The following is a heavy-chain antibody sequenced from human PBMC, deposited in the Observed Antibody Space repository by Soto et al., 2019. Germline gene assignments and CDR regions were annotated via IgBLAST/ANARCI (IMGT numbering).Heavy chain of an antibody. Sequence: VGSLRLSCAASGFTFSSYAMSWVRQGPGKGLEWVAAISGSGATTYYADSVKGRFTISRDNSKNTLYLQMNSLRAEDTAIYYCAKNKEYSSSWFDYWGQGTLVTVSS. J-gene: IGHJ4*02. D-gene: IGHD6-13*01. CDR2: ISGSGATT. V-gene: IGHV3-23*01. CDR3: AKNKEYSSSWFDY. CDR1: GFTFSSYA.